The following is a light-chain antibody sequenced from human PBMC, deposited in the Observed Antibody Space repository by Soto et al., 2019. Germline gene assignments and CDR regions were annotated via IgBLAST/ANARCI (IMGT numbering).Light chain of an antibody. Sequence: EIVLTQSPATLSLSPGERATLSCRASQSVYTYLAWYQQKPGQAPRLLIYDASKQATGIPARFSGSGSGTDFTLTISSLEPEAVAVYYCQQRTNWPPAWTFGQGTKVEIK. J-gene: IGKJ1*01. V-gene: IGKV3-11*01. CDR3: QQRTNWPPAWT. CDR1: QSVYTY. CDR2: DAS.